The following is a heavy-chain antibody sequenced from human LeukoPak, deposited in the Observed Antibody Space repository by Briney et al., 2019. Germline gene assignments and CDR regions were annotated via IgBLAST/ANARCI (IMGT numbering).Heavy chain of an antibody. J-gene: IGHJ4*02. CDR1: GFTLSSYW. Sequence: GGSLRLSCAASGFTLSSYWMHWVRQDPGKGLVWVSRINTDGSSRSYADSVKGRFTVTRDNAKNTLYLQMNSLRAEDTAVYYCARDSSSLSYWGQGTLVTVSS. CDR3: ARDSSSLSY. V-gene: IGHV3-74*01. D-gene: IGHD2-2*01. CDR2: INTDGSSR.